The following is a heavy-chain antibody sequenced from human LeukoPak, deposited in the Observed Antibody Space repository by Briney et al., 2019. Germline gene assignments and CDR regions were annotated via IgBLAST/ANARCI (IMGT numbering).Heavy chain of an antibody. J-gene: IGHJ4*02. CDR2: ITWNGGRV. Sequence: GGSLRFSPAASGFTFADFAMNWVRQVPGQGLEWFSGITWNGGRVVYADSVKGRFTISRDNAKNSLYLQMDSLRPEDMGLYYCAKGFGGYDTYFGHWGQGTLVTVSS. V-gene: IGHV3-9*03. CDR3: AKGFGGYDTYFGH. D-gene: IGHD5-12*01. CDR1: GFTFADFA.